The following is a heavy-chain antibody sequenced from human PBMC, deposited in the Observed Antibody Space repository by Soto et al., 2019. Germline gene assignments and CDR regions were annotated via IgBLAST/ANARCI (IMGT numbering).Heavy chain of an antibody. Sequence: GASVKVSCKVSGYTLTELTMHWVRQATGQGLEWMGWMNPNSGNTGYAQKFQGRVTMTRNTSISTAYMELSSLRSEDTAVYYCARNLYSGYDYGYWGQGTLVTVSS. CDR3: ARNLYSGYDYGY. CDR1: GYTLTELT. D-gene: IGHD5-12*01. V-gene: IGHV1-8*01. J-gene: IGHJ4*02. CDR2: MNPNSGNT.